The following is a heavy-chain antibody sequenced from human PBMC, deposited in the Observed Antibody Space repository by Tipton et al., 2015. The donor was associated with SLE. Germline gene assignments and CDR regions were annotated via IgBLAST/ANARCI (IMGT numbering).Heavy chain of an antibody. Sequence: TLSLTCTVSGGSISSYYWSWIRQPPGKGLEWIGYIYTSGSTNYNPSLKSRVTISVDTSKNQFSLKLSSVTAADTAVYYCARAHKMDVWGKGTTVTVSS. CDR1: GGSISSYY. CDR2: IYTSGST. J-gene: IGHJ6*04. V-gene: IGHV4-4*08. CDR3: ARAHKMDV.